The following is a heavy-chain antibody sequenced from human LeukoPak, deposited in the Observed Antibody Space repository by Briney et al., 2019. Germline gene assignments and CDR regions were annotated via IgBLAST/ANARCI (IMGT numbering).Heavy chain of an antibody. D-gene: IGHD6-19*01. CDR1: GGSISCYY. Sequence: SETLSLTCTVSGGSISCYYWSWIRQPAGKGLEWIGRIYTSGSTKYNPSLKSRVTMSVDTSKNQFSLKLSSVTAADTAVYYCARDYAAVAGYYFDYWGQGTLVTVSS. J-gene: IGHJ4*02. V-gene: IGHV4-4*07. CDR3: ARDYAAVAGYYFDY. CDR2: IYTSGST.